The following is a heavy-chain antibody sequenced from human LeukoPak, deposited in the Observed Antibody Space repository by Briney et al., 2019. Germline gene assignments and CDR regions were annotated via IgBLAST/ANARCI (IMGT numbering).Heavy chain of an antibody. CDR2: IKQDGSEK. CDR3: ARDSGYSSSWYYYYGMDV. J-gene: IGHJ6*02. V-gene: IGHV3-7*01. D-gene: IGHD6-13*01. Sequence: PVGSLRLSCAASGFTFSSYWMSWVRQAPGKGLEWVANIKQDGSEKYYVDSVKGRFTISRDNAKNSLYLQMNSLRAEDTAVYYCARDSGYSSSWYYYYGMDVWGQGTTVTVSS. CDR1: GFTFSSYW.